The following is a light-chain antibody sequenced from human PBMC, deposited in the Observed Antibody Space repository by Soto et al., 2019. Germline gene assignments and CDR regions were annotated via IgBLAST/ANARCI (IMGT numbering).Light chain of an antibody. Sequence: EIVLTQSPATLSLSPGERATLSCRASQSISNNLAWYQQRPGQPPRLLIYDASDTATGIPARFSGSGSGTDFTLTISSLEPEDFGVYYCQQRYNWLSFGGGTKVDIK. CDR3: QQRYNWLS. CDR2: DAS. V-gene: IGKV3-11*01. J-gene: IGKJ4*01. CDR1: QSISNN.